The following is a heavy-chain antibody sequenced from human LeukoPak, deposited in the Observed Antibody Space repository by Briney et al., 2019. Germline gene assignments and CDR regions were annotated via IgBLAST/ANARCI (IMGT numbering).Heavy chain of an antibody. CDR2: IYYSGNT. Sequence: PSETLSLTCAVSGVSISSSNSYWGWIRQPPGKGLEWIGSIYYSGNTYYNASLKSRVAISLDTSKNQLSLNLTSVTATDTAVYYCARDLGYTSGWYALIFDYWGQGTLVTVSS. CDR1: GVSISSSNSY. CDR3: ARDLGYTSGWYALIFDY. J-gene: IGHJ4*02. V-gene: IGHV4-39*07. D-gene: IGHD6-19*01.